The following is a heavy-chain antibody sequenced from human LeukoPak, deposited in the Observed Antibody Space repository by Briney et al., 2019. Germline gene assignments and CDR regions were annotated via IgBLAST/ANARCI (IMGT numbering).Heavy chain of an antibody. Sequence: PGGSLRLSCAASGFTFSSYEMNWVRPTPGKGLEWVAYISSSGSNIYYAGSVKGRFTISRDNAKNSLYLQMNSLRAEDTAVYYCAELGITMIGGVWGKGTTVTISS. CDR3: AELGITMIGGV. D-gene: IGHD3-10*02. J-gene: IGHJ6*04. CDR2: ISSSGSNI. CDR1: GFTFSSYE. V-gene: IGHV3-48*03.